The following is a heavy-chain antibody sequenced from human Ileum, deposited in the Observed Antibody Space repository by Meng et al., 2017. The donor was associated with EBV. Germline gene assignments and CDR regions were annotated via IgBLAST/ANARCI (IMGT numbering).Heavy chain of an antibody. CDR2: INPNSGGT. V-gene: IGHV1-2*06. D-gene: IGHD3-10*01. CDR1: GSTFTGYY. CDR3: ARVGYGSGSFRIDY. Sequence: QVPQVESGAEVKKPGVSVKVSCKASGSTFTGYYMQWVRQAPGQGLEWMGRINPNSGGTNYAQKFQGRVTMTRDTSISTAYMELSRLRSDDTAVYYCARVGYGSGSFRIDYWGQGTLVTVSS. J-gene: IGHJ4*02.